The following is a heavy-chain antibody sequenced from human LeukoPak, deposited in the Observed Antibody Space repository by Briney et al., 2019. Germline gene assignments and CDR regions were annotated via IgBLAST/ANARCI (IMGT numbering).Heavy chain of an antibody. CDR2: IYYSGSS. CDR3: ARENGYGVSDC. V-gene: IGHV4-39*07. CDR1: GGSISSSSYY. Sequence: SETLSLTCTVSGGSISSSSYYWGWIRQPPGKGLEWIGYIYYSGSSYYNPSLKSRLTISVDASKNQFSLDLSSVTAADTAVYFCARENGYGVSDCWGQGTLVTVSS. D-gene: IGHD4-17*01. J-gene: IGHJ4*02.